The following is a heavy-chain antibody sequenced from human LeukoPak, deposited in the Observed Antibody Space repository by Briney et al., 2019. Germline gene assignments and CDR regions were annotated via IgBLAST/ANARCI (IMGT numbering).Heavy chain of an antibody. CDR3: ARLASGSYPNYFDY. Sequence: GGSLRLSCAASGFTFSAFSMNWVRQAPGKGLEWVSYISSSGSNIHYADSVKGRFTISRDTGKNSLYLQMNSLRAEDTAVYYCARLASGSYPNYFDYWGQGILVTVSS. D-gene: IGHD1-26*01. CDR2: ISSSGSNI. J-gene: IGHJ4*02. V-gene: IGHV3-48*01. CDR1: GFTFSAFS.